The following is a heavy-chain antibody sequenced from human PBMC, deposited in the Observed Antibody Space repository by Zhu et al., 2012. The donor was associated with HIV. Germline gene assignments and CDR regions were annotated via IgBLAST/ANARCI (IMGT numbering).Heavy chain of an antibody. D-gene: IGHD2-21*02. CDR1: GFTFSSYW. CDR2: INSDGSST. Sequence: EVQLVESGGGLVQSGRSLRLSCAASGFTFSSYWMHWVRQPPGKGLVWVSRINSDGSSTSYADSVKGRSTISRDNAKNTLYLQMSSLRAEDTAVYYCARGDSHSFQQWGQGTLVTVAS. V-gene: IGHV3-74*01. CDR3: ARGDSHSFQQ. J-gene: IGHJ1*01.